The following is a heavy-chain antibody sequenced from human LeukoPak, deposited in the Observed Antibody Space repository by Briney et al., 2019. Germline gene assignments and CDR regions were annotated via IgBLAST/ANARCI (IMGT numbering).Heavy chain of an antibody. D-gene: IGHD3-9*01. CDR3: ARAIYGLTGFDY. CDR1: GYTFISYG. V-gene: IGHV1-18*04. Sequence: ASVKVSCMTSGYTFISYGINGVRQAPGGGVGWVGWVSGYRGNTHYAQKFQGRVSMATDASTSTAYMEMKNLTFDDTAVYYCARAIYGLTGFDYWGQGTLITVSS. CDR2: VSGYRGNT. J-gene: IGHJ4*02.